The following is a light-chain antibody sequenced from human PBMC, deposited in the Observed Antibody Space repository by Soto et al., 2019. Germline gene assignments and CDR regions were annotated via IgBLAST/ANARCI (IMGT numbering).Light chain of an antibody. Sequence: QSVLTRPRSVSGSPGQSVTISCTGTSSDVGGYNYVSWYQQHPGKAPKLMIYDVSKRPSGVPDRFSGSKSGNTASLTISGLQAEDEADYYCCSYAGSYTFAVFGGGTKLTVL. CDR1: SSDVGGYNY. CDR2: DVS. CDR3: CSYAGSYTFAV. V-gene: IGLV2-11*01. J-gene: IGLJ2*01.